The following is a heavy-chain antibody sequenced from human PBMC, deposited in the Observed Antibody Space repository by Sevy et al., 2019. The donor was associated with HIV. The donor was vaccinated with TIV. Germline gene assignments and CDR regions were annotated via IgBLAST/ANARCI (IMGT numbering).Heavy chain of an antibody. CDR1: GGSITNSGYH. J-gene: IGHJ6*02. CDR2: IYCSGNT. Sequence: SETLSLNCSVSGGSITNSGYHWSWIRQHPGKGLESIGYIYCSGNTYYDPSLASRVTISVDTSKNQIYLNLNSVTAADTAVYFCAKGGGALDGGLDVWGPGTTVTVSS. D-gene: IGHD3-10*01. CDR3: AKGGGALDGGLDV. V-gene: IGHV4-31*03.